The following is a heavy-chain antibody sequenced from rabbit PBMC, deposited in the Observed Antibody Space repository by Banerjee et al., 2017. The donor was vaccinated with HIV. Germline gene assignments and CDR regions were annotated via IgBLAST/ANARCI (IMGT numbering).Heavy chain of an antibody. CDR2: IYTGSSGST. Sequence: QQQLEESGGGLVKPGGTLTLTCKASGIDFSSYYYMCWVRQAPGKGLELIACIYTGSSGSTYYASWAKGRFTISKTSSTTVTLQMTSLTAADTATYFCAGATSTLGNYFNLWGPGTLVTVS. V-gene: IGHV1S45*01. CDR1: GIDFSSYYY. J-gene: IGHJ4*01. CDR3: AGATSTLGNYFNL. D-gene: IGHD1-1*01.